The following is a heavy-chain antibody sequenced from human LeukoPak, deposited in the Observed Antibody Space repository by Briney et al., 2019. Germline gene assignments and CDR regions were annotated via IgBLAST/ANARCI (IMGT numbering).Heavy chain of an antibody. CDR1: GGSISSVDYY. Sequence: SETLSLTCTVSGGSISSVDYYWSWIRQYPGTGLEWIGYINYRGGAYYNPSLKSRVTISVDTSKNQFSLKLTSVTAADTAVYYCARDTVPGDSFDIWGQGTMVTVSS. J-gene: IGHJ3*02. CDR3: ARDTVPGDSFDI. CDR2: INYRGGA. V-gene: IGHV4-31*03.